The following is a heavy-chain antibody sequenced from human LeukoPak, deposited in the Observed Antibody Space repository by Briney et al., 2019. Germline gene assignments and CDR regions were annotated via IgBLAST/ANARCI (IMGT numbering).Heavy chain of an antibody. D-gene: IGHD2-2*01. CDR2: INHSGST. V-gene: IGHV4-39*07. Sequence: SETLSLTCTVSGGSITSSFYYWSWIRQPPGKGLEWIGEINHSGSTNYNPSLKSRVTISVDTSKNQFSLKLSSVTAADTAVYYCARPCSSTSCYDAFDIWGQGTMVTVSS. CDR1: GGSITSSFYY. CDR3: ARPCSSTSCYDAFDI. J-gene: IGHJ3*02.